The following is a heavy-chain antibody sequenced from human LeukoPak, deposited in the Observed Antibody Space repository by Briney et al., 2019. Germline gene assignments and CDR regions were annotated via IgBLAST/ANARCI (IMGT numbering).Heavy chain of an antibody. D-gene: IGHD6-19*01. J-gene: IGHJ4*02. CDR1: GFTFSSYG. CDR2: ISGSGGST. V-gene: IGHV3-23*01. Sequence: GGSLRLSCAASGFTFSSYGMSWVRQAPGKGLKWVSAISGSGGSTYYADSVKGRFTISRDNSKNTLYVQMNSLRAEDTAIYYCATVTREEGIAVAGTFDYWGQGTLVTVSS. CDR3: ATVTREEGIAVAGTFDY.